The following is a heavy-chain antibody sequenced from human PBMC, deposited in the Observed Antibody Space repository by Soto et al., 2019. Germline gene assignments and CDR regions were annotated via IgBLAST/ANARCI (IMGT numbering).Heavy chain of an antibody. CDR3: AREGTRDGYNNFDY. CDR2: IIPIFGTA. V-gene: IGHV1-69*01. D-gene: IGHD5-12*01. Sequence: QVQLVQSGAEVKKPGSSVKVSCKASGGTFSSYAISWVRQAPGQGLEWLGGIIPIFGTANYAQKFQGRVTITADESTSTAYMERSSLRSEDTAVYYCAREGTRDGYNNFDYWGQGTLVTVSS. J-gene: IGHJ4*02. CDR1: GGTFSSYA.